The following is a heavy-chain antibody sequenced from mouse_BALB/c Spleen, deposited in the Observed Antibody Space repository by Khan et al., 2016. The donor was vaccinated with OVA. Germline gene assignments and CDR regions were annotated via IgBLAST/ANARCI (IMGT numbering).Heavy chain of an antibody. V-gene: IGHV2-6-7*01. J-gene: IGHJ3*01. CDR1: GFSLTGYG. CDR3: ARDLTTVVATPFAY. Sequence: QVQLQQAGPGLVAPSQSLSITCTVSGFSLTGYGSNWVRQPPGKGLEWLGMIWGDGSIVYNSVLKSRLSISKDTSRSQVFLKMNSVQTDDTARYYYARDLTTVVATPFAYWGQGTLVTVSA. CDR2: IWGDGSI. D-gene: IGHD1-1*01.